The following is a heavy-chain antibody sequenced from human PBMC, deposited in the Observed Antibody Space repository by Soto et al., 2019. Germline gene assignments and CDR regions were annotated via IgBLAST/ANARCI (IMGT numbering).Heavy chain of an antibody. Sequence: QVQLVQSGAEVKKPGASVKVSCKASGYTFTSYGISWVRQAPGQGLEWMGWISAYNGNTNYAQKLQGRVTMTTDTTTRTGYMEVGSLRSDDTAVYYCARDFLDDYGDFPCGYWGQGTLVTVSS. D-gene: IGHD4-17*01. CDR1: GYTFTSYG. CDR2: ISAYNGNT. CDR3: ARDFLDDYGDFPCGY. J-gene: IGHJ4*02. V-gene: IGHV1-18*01.